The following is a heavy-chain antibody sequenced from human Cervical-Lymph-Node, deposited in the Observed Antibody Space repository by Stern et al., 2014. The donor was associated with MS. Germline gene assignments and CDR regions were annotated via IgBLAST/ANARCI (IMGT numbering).Heavy chain of an antibody. J-gene: IGHJ4*02. CDR1: GFTFSSYG. CDR3: ARGRGYCSSTSCYGGED. CDR2: IWYDGSNK. D-gene: IGHD2-2*03. V-gene: IGHV3-33*01. Sequence: MQLVESGGGVVQPGRSLRLYCAASGFTFSSYGMHWVRQAPGKGLEWVAVIWYDGSNKYYADSVKGRFTISRDNSKNTLYLQMNSLRAEDTAVYYCARGRGYCSSTSCYGGEDWGQGTLVTVSS.